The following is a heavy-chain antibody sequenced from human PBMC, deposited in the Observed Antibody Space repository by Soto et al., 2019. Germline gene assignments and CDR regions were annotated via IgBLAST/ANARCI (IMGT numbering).Heavy chain of an antibody. CDR2: IYWDDDK. V-gene: IGHV2-5*02. Sequence: QITLKESGPTLVKPTQTLTLTCTFSGFSLSSGVGVGWIHQPPGEALEWLALIYWDDDKRYSPSLKSRLTITKDTSKSQVVLTLTNMDPVDTATYFCARSLYYSGYFFDFWGQGTLVTVSS. D-gene: IGHD3-10*01. J-gene: IGHJ4*02. CDR1: GFSLSSGVG. CDR3: ARSLYYSGYFFDF.